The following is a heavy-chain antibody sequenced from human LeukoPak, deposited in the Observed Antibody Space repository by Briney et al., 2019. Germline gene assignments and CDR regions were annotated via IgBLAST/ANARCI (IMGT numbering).Heavy chain of an antibody. J-gene: IGHJ3*02. V-gene: IGHV3-48*03. D-gene: IGHD2-8*01. CDR2: ISSSGGTT. CDR3: ARPRATYCTNGICYIRDAFDI. Sequence: PGGSLRLSCAASGFTFSNYEMNWVRQAPGKGLEWIPYISSSGGTTYYAVSLKGRFTISRDNAKNSLHLQMTSLRGEDTALYYCARPRATYCTNGICYIRDAFDIWGQGTTVTVSS. CDR1: GFTFSNYE.